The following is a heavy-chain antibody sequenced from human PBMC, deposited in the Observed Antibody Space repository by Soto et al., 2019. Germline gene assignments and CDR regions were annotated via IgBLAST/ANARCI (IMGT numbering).Heavy chain of an antibody. CDR1: GGSISSGDYY. J-gene: IGHJ6*02. CDR2: IYYSGST. D-gene: IGHD3-22*01. V-gene: IGHV4-30-4*01. CDR3: ARGGNYYDSRGGYYYYGMDV. Sequence: SETLSLTCTVSGGSISSGDYYWSWIRQPPGKGLEWIGYIYYSGSTYYNPSLKSRVTISVDTSKIQFSLKLSSVTAADTAVYYCARGGNYYDSRGGYYYYGMDVWGQGTTVTVSS.